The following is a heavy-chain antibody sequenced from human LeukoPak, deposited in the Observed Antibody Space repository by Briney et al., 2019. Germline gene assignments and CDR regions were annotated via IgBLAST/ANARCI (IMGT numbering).Heavy chain of an antibody. CDR1: GFTFDDYG. Sequence: GGSLRLSCAASGFTFDDYGMSWVRQAPGKGLEWVSGINWNGGSTGYADSVKGRFTISRDNAKNSLYLQMNSLRAEDTALYYCARGSYSSSWYPYYFDYWGQGTLVTVSS. CDR2: INWNGGST. D-gene: IGHD6-13*01. CDR3: ARGSYSSSWYPYYFDY. V-gene: IGHV3-20*04. J-gene: IGHJ4*02.